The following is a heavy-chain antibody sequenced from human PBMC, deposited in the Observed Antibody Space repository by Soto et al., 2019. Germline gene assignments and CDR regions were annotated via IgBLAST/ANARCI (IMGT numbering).Heavy chain of an antibody. J-gene: IGHJ4*02. V-gene: IGHV6-1*01. CDR1: GDSVSNIDAV. D-gene: IGHD2-2*01. CDR2: TYYRSRWHN. Sequence: SQTLSLTCAISGDSVSNIDAVWNWIRQSPSRGLEWLGRTYYRSRWHNEYALSVKSRITINADTSKNQFSLQLNSVTPEDTAVYYCARGGKGGTVAIFDNWGQGTLVTVSS. CDR3: ARGGKGGTVAIFDN.